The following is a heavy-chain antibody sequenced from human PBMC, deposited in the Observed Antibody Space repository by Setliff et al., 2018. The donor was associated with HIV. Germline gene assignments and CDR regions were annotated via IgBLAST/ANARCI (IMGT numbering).Heavy chain of an antibody. J-gene: IGHJ3*02. CDR1: GGSIEFSSYY. CDR2: VYYSGST. V-gene: IGHV4-39*02. Sequence: PSETLSLTCSVSGGSIEFSSYYWGWIRQPPGKGLEWIGSVYYSGSTYYNPSLKSRLTISVDTSTNKFSLKLSSVTAADTAVYYCARDRPPSTVDMLGAFDRWGQGTMVTVSS. CDR3: ARDRPPSTVDMLGAFDR. D-gene: IGHD4-17*01.